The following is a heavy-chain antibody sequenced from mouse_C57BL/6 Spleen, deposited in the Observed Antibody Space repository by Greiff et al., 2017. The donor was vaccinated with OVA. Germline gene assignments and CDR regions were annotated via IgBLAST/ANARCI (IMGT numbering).Heavy chain of an antibody. CDR2: ISSGSSTI. V-gene: IGHV5-17*01. J-gene: IGHJ1*03. CDR1: GFTFSDYG. CDR3: ARGDYYGSSYYWYFDV. Sequence: EVMLVESGGGLVKPGGSLKLSCAASGFTFSDYGMHWVRQAPEKGLEWVAYISSGSSTIYYADTVKGRFTISRDNAKNTLFLQMTSLRSEDTAMYYCARGDYYGSSYYWYFDVWGTGTTVTVSS. D-gene: IGHD1-1*01.